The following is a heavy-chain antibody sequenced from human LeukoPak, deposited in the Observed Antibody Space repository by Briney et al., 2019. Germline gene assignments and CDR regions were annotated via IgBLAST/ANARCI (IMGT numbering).Heavy chain of an antibody. CDR1: GFSFDDYG. D-gene: IGHD6-13*01. CDR2: ISGDGGST. Sequence: PGGSLRLSRAASGFSFDDYGMHWVRQAPGKGLEWVSLISGDGGSTFYADSVKGRFTISRDNSKNSLYMQMNSLRSEDTALYYCAKDSSSWYVHWGQGTLVTVSS. CDR3: AKDSSSWYVH. J-gene: IGHJ5*02. V-gene: IGHV3-43*02.